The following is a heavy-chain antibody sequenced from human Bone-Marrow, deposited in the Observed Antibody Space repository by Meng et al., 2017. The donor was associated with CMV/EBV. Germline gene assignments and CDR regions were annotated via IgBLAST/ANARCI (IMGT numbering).Heavy chain of an antibody. CDR3: ARGRSLEWLPLPGPYYYYGMDV. CDR1: GGPITSYF. D-gene: IGHD3-3*01. Sequence: SETLSLTCIFSGGPITSYFWNWVRQPPGKGLQWIGYIYYNGATNYNPSLKSRVTISVDTSKNQFSLKLSSVTAADTAVYYCARGRSLEWLPLPGPYYYYGMDVWGQGTTVTVSS. V-gene: IGHV4-59*12. CDR2: IYYNGAT. J-gene: IGHJ6*02.